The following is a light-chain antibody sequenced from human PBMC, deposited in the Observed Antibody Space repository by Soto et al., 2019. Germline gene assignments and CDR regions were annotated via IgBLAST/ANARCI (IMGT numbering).Light chain of an antibody. CDR1: GSDVGGYDY. J-gene: IGLJ1*01. Sequence: QSVLTHPASLSGSPGQSITISCTGTGSDVGGYDYVSWYQHHPGKAPKVMIYEVTNRPSGVSNRFSGSKSGNTASLTISGLLAEDEADYYCSSYTSSSTYVFGTGTKVTVL. CDR3: SSYTSSSTYV. CDR2: EVT. V-gene: IGLV2-14*01.